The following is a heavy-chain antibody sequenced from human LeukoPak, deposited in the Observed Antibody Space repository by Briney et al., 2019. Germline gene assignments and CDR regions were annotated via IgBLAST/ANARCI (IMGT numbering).Heavy chain of an antibody. CDR3: AKDAAGPEY. D-gene: IGHD6-13*01. J-gene: IGHJ4*02. Sequence: GRSLRLSCAASGFTFSSYGMHWVRQAPGKGLFWVSGISAGGGSTYYADSVKGRFTISRDNSRNTLYLQMNSLRVEDTAVYYCAKDAAGPEYWGQGTLVTVSS. CDR1: GFTFSSYG. V-gene: IGHV3-23*01. CDR2: ISAGGGST.